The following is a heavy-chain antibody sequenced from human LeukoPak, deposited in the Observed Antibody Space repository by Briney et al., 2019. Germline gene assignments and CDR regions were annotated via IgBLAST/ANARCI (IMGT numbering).Heavy chain of an antibody. V-gene: IGHV4-4*07. CDR3: ARTPDY. J-gene: IGHJ4*02. CDR1: AGSISIYY. CDR2: IYGDGTA. Sequence: SETLSLTCTVSAGSISIYYWSWIRQPAGKGLEWIGRIYGDGTADYSPALKSRVSMSVDTSKNQFYLRLRSVTAADTAVYYCARTPDYWGQGTLVTVSS.